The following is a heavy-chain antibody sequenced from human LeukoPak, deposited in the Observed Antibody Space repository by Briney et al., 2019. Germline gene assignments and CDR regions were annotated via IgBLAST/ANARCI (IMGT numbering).Heavy chain of an antibody. J-gene: IGHJ1*01. CDR1: GASIISTNW. CDR3: AREPGIAAAGAPLQH. CDR2: IYQSGYT. V-gene: IGHV4-4*02. Sequence: PSGTLSLTCNVSGASIISTNWWNWVRQPPGKGLEWIGEIYQSGYTKYNPSLKSRVTISVDKSKNQFSLKLSSVTAADTAVYYCAREPGIAAAGAPLQHWGQGTLVTVSS. D-gene: IGHD6-13*01.